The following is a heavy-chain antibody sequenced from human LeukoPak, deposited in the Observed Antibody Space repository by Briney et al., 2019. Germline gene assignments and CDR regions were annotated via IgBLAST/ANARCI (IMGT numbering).Heavy chain of an antibody. V-gene: IGHV4-59*01. CDR1: GGSISSYY. CDR3: ARATGLHLGKVSYYFDY. Sequence: SETLSLTCTVSGGSISSYYWSWIRQPPGKGLEWIGYIYYSGSTNYNPSLKSRVTISVDTSKNQFSLKVSSVTAADTAVYYCARATGLHLGKVSYYFDYWGQGTPVTVSS. CDR2: IYYSGST. J-gene: IGHJ4*02. D-gene: IGHD3-16*02.